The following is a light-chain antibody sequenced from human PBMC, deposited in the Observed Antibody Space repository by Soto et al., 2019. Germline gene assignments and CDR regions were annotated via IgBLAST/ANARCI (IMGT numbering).Light chain of an antibody. CDR1: QDITNY. CDR2: DAS. Sequence: IQMTQSPSSLSASVGDRVTITCQASQDITNYLIWYQQKPGKAPKVLIYDASSLGTWVSSRFSGSGSGTHFTLTISSLQPEDIATYYCQQFDSVPCTFGQGTKLEIK. CDR3: QQFDSVPCT. V-gene: IGKV1-33*01. J-gene: IGKJ2*02.